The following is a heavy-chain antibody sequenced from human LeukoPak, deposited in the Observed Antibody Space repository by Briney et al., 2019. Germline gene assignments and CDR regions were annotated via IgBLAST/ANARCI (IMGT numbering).Heavy chain of an antibody. V-gene: IGHV3-9*01. Sequence: GRSLRLSCAASGFTFDDYAMHWVRQAPGKGLEWVSGISWNSGSIGYADSVKGRFTISRDNAKNSLYLQMNSLRAEDTAVYYCARSRPCGTSCYKWHAFDIWGQGTMVTVSS. J-gene: IGHJ3*02. CDR3: ARSRPCGTSCYKWHAFDI. CDR1: GFTFDDYA. D-gene: IGHD2-2*02. CDR2: ISWNSGSI.